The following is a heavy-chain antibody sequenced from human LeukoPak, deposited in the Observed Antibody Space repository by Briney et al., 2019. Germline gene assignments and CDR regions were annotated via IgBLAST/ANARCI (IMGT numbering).Heavy chain of an antibody. CDR2: ISGSGGST. CDR3: ASQGDYDYVWGSYHPYYFDY. J-gene: IGHJ4*02. V-gene: IGHV3-23*01. Sequence: PGGSLRLSCAASGFTFSDSYMSWGRQAPGKGLEWVSAISGSGGSTYYADSVKGRSTISRDNSKNTLYLQMNSLRAEDTAVYYCASQGDYDYVWGSYHPYYFDYWGQGTLVTVSS. D-gene: IGHD3-16*02. CDR1: GFTFSDSY.